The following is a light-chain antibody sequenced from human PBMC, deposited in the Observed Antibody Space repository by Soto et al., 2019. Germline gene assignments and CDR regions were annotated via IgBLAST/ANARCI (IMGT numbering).Light chain of an antibody. V-gene: IGKV3-20*01. J-gene: IGKJ2*01. CDR1: QTLRRTY. Sequence: EIVLMQSPGTLSLSPGERATLSCRASQTLRRTYIAWYQQKPGQAPRVRIYGASKRATGIPDRFSGSGSGTDFSLTISRLEPEDFAVYYCHQYDNAPQTYGQGTKVEIK. CDR3: HQYDNAPQT. CDR2: GAS.